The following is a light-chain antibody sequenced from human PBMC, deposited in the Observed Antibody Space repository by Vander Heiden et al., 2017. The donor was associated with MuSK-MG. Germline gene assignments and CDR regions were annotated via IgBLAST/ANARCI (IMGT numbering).Light chain of an antibody. CDR1: QSVSSN. CDR3: QQDNNWPLT. CDR2: SAS. V-gene: IGKV3-15*01. Sequence: EILMTQSPATLSVSPGERATLSCRASQSVSSNLAWYQQRPGQAPRLLIYSASTRATGTPARFSGSGSGTEFTLTISSLQSEDFAVYYCQQDNNWPLTFGGGTKVEIK. J-gene: IGKJ4*01.